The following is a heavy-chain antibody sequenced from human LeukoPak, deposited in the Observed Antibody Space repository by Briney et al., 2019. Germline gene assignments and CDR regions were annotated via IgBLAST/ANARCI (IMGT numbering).Heavy chain of an antibody. D-gene: IGHD4-17*01. CDR2: INPNSGGT. J-gene: IGHJ5*02. V-gene: IGHV1-2*02. CDR3: ARAMDDYGKNWFDP. Sequence: ASVKVSCKASGYTFTGYYMHWVRQAPGQGLEWMGWINPNSGGTSSAQKFQGRVTMTRDTSITTAYMELSSLRFDDTAVYYCARAMDDYGKNWFDPWGQGTLVTVSS. CDR1: GYTFTGYY.